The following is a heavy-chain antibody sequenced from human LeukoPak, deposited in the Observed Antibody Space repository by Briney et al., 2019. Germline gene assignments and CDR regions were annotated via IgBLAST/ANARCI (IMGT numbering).Heavy chain of an antibody. V-gene: IGHV3-30*03. CDR1: KFTFSNYG. CDR3: ASGGAYPTYYYGMDV. CDR2: ISYDGSNK. J-gene: IGHJ6*02. Sequence: GGSLRLSCAASKFTFSNYGMQWVRQAPGKGLEWVAVISYDGSNKYYADSVKGRFTISRDNSKNTLYLQMNSLRPEDTAVYYCASGGAYPTYYYGMDVWGQGTTVTVS.